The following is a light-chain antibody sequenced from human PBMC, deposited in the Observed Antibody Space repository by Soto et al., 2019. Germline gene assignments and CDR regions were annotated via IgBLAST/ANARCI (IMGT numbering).Light chain of an antibody. V-gene: IGLV1-40*01. CDR3: QSYDTSLRTVV. CDR1: TSNIGGTFD. Sequence: QSVLTQPPSVSGAPGQRVTISCTGSTSNIGGTFDVHWYQQLPGTAPKLLIYANTNRPSGVPDRFSGSKSGTSASLAITGLQGEDDADYYCQSYDTSLRTVVFGGGTKLTVL. J-gene: IGLJ3*02. CDR2: ANT.